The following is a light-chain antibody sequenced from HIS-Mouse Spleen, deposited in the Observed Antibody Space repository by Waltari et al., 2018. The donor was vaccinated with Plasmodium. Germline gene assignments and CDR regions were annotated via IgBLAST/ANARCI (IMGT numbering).Light chain of an antibody. CDR3: QAWDSSTVV. CDR1: KLGYKY. CDR2: QDS. Sequence: SYELTQPPSVSVSPGQTASITCSGDKLGYKYACWYQQKPGQSPVLVIHQDSKRPSGTPERFSGANSGNTATLTIRGTQAMDEADYYCQAWDSSTVVFGGGTKLTVL. J-gene: IGLJ2*01. V-gene: IGLV3-1*01.